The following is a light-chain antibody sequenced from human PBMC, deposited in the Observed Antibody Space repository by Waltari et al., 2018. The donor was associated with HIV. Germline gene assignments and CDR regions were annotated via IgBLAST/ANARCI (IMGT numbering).Light chain of an antibody. CDR1: SSDVGGYNY. J-gene: IGLJ3*02. V-gene: IGLV2-8*01. CDR3: SSYAGSNNRWV. CDR2: EVS. Sequence: QSALTQPPSASGSPGQSVTISCTGTSSDVGGYNYVSWYQQHPGKAPKLMIYEVSKRPSGVPDRFSGDKSGSTASLTVSGLQAEDEADYYCSSYAGSNNRWVFGGGTKLTVL.